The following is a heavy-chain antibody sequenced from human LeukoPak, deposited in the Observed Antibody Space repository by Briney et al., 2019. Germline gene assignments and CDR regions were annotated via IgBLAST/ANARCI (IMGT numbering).Heavy chain of an antibody. D-gene: IGHD3-22*01. CDR2: ISSSSSYI. Sequence: GGSLRLSCAASGFTFSSYSMNWVRQAPGKGLEWVSSISSSSSYIYYADSVKGRFTISRDNAKNSLYLQMNSLRAEDTAVYYCARVRYYDSSGYYKRWYYYMDVWGKGTTVTVSS. J-gene: IGHJ6*03. CDR3: ARVRYYDSSGYYKRWYYYMDV. V-gene: IGHV3-21*01. CDR1: GFTFSSYS.